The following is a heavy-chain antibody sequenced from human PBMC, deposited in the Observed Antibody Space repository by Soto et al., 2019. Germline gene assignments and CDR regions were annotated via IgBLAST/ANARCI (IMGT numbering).Heavy chain of an antibody. Sequence: SETLSLTCIVSGGSISEKYWNWVRQPPGKGLEWIGLIFANGHTNYNPSLKSRVTLSVDASKNQFSLRLTSMTAADTAVYYCVASLAASGLNWLDPWGRGTLVTVSS. V-gene: IGHV4-4*07. CDR3: VASLAASGLNWLDP. CDR1: GGSISEKY. D-gene: IGHD6-13*01. CDR2: IFANGHT. J-gene: IGHJ5*02.